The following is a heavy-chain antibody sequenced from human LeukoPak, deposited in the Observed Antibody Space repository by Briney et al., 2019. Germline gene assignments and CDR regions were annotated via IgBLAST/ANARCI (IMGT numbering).Heavy chain of an antibody. CDR3: ARDPQQQLVVPYFDY. V-gene: IGHV3-11*01. Sequence: GGSLRLSCAASGFTFSDYYMSWIRQAPGKGLEWVSYISSSGSTIYYADSVKGRFTISRDNAKNSLYLRMNSLRAEDTAVYYCARDPQQQLVVPYFDYWGQGTLVTVSS. D-gene: IGHD6-13*01. CDR1: GFTFSDYY. CDR2: ISSSGSTI. J-gene: IGHJ4*02.